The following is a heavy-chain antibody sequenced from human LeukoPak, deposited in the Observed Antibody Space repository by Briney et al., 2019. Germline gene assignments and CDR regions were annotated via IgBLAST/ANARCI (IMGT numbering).Heavy chain of an antibody. CDR1: GYTFTGYY. D-gene: IGHD5-12*01. V-gene: IGHV1-2*02. CDR3: ARSDGYSGYDYEDY. Sequence: ASVTVSCKASGYTFTGYYMHWVRQAPGQGQEWMGWINPNSGGTNYAQKFQGRVTMTRDTSISTAYMELSRLRSDDTAVYYCARSDGYSGYDYEDYWGQGTLVTVSS. CDR2: INPNSGGT. J-gene: IGHJ4*02.